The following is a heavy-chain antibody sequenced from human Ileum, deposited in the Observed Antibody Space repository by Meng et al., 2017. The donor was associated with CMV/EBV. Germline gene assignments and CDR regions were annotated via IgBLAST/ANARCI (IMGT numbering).Heavy chain of an antibody. Sequence: GQLRGAGPVLVKPSGALPLTGTGSGGSISGYYWSWIRQPATKGLEWIGRVYSSGSTDYNPSLQSRVTMSVDTSKNQFSLKLSSVTAADTAVYYCARGSSSWAFDYWGQGTLVTVSS. V-gene: IGHV4-4*07. CDR2: VYSSGST. CDR3: ARGSSSWAFDY. D-gene: IGHD2-2*01. J-gene: IGHJ4*02. CDR1: GGSISGYY.